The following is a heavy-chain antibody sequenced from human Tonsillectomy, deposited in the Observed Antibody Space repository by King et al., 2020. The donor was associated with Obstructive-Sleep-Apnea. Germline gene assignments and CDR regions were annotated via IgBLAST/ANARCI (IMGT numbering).Heavy chain of an antibody. Sequence: QLQESGPGLVKPSETLSLTCTVSGGSISSYYWSWIRQPPGKGMEWIGYIYYSGSTNYNPSLKSRVTISVDTSKNQFSLKLSSVTAADTAVYYCARRGYSYVDYWGQGTLVTVSS. J-gene: IGHJ4*02. CDR1: GGSISSYY. CDR3: ARRGYSYVDY. V-gene: IGHV4-59*08. CDR2: IYYSGST. D-gene: IGHD5-18*01.